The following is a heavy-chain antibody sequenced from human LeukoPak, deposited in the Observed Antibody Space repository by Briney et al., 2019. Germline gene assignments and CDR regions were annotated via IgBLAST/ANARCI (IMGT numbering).Heavy chain of an antibody. J-gene: IGHJ4*02. CDR2: ISGSGGSA. CDR1: GFTFSSYT. CDR3: ATDRDGYRKNWYRFHY. V-gene: IGHV3-23*01. Sequence: PGGSLRLSCAASGFTFSSYTMTWVRQAPGKGLEWVSAISGSGGSAYYADSVKGRFTISRDNAKKSLYLQMNSLRAEDSAVYYCATDRDGYRKNWYRFHYWGQGTLVAVSS. D-gene: IGHD5-24*01.